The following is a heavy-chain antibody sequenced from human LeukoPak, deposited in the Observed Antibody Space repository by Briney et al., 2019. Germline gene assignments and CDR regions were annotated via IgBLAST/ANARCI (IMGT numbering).Heavy chain of an antibody. CDR1: GYSFASYW. J-gene: IGHJ4*02. CDR2: VYPGDSDT. CDR3: ARHSNGWSIDF. Sequence: GESLNISCKASGYSFASYWIAWVRQMPGKGLEWMGIVYPGDSDTKYSPSFQGQITVSVDTSINTAYVQWSSLKASDTAVYYCARHSNGWSIDFWGQGTLVTVSS. V-gene: IGHV5-51*01. D-gene: IGHD2-15*01.